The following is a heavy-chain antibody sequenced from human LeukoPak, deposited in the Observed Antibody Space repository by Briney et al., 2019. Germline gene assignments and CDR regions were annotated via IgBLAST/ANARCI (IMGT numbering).Heavy chain of an antibody. J-gene: IGHJ4*02. CDR3: ARDRAWNYFDY. Sequence: GGSLRLSCAASGFTFSSYAMHWVRQAPGKGLEWVAVISNDGSRKYYAHSVEGRFTISRDNSKNTLYLQMDSLRAEDTAVYYCARDRAWNYFDYWGQGTLVTVSS. CDR1: GFTFSSYA. V-gene: IGHV3-30*04. CDR2: ISNDGSRK. D-gene: IGHD3-3*01.